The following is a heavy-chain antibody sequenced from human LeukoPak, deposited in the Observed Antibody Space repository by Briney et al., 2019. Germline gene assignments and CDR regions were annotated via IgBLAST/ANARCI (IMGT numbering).Heavy chain of an antibody. CDR2: ISYDGSNK. V-gene: IGHV3-30*18. Sequence: PGGSLRLSCAASGFTFSSYGMHWVRQAPGKGLEWVAVISYDGSNKYYADSVKGRFTISRDNSKNTLYLQMNSLRAEDTAVYYCAKTRELRSMFGAFDIRGQGTMVTVSS. CDR3: AKTRELRSMFGAFDI. J-gene: IGHJ3*02. D-gene: IGHD1-26*01. CDR1: GFTFSSYG.